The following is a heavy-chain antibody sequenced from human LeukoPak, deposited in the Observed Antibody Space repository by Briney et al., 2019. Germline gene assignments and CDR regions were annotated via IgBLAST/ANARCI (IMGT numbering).Heavy chain of an antibody. D-gene: IGHD3-10*01. CDR2: VYYSGST. J-gene: IGHJ5*02. CDR1: GASISSGGYY. Sequence: SQTLSLTCTVSGASISSGGYYWSWIRQHPGKGLEWIGYVYYSGSTYYNPSLKSRVTISVDTSKNQFSLKLSSVTAADTAVYYCARARVWGEDLTNWFDPWGQGTLVTVSS. V-gene: IGHV4-31*03. CDR3: ARARVWGEDLTNWFDP.